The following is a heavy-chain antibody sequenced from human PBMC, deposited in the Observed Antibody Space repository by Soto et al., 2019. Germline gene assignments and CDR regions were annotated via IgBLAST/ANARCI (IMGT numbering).Heavy chain of an antibody. D-gene: IGHD4-17*01. CDR1: GGSISGYY. V-gene: IGHV4-4*07. CDR2: IYASGNT. CDR3: ARVGRTRATVTTDAFDV. Sequence: QVQLQESGPGLVNPSETLSLTCTVSGGSISGYYWSWIRQPAGKRLEWIGRIYASGNTNKNPSLKRRVTMSVDTSKNQFSLRLNSVTAADTAVYYCARVGRTRATVTTDAFDVWGQGTKVTVSS. J-gene: IGHJ3*01.